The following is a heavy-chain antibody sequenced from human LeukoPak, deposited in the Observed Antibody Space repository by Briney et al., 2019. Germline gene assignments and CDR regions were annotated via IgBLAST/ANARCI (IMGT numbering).Heavy chain of an antibody. Sequence: SETLSLTCTVSGGSISSSSYYWGWIRQPPGKGLEWIGSIYYSGSTYYNPSLKSRVTISVDTSKNQFSLKLSSVTAADTAVYYCARASSGWNRFDYWGQGTLVTVSS. CDR3: ARASSGWNRFDY. V-gene: IGHV4-39*01. J-gene: IGHJ4*02. D-gene: IGHD6-19*01. CDR2: IYYSGST. CDR1: GGSISSSSYY.